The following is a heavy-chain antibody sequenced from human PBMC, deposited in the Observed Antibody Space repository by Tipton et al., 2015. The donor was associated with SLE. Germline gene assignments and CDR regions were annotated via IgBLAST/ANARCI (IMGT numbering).Heavy chain of an antibody. CDR2: ISSSSSYI. CDR3: ARYSSGWHDAFDI. J-gene: IGHJ3*02. CDR1: GFTFSTYS. V-gene: IGHV3-21*01. D-gene: IGHD6-19*01. Sequence: GSLRLSCAASGFTFSTYSMNWVRQAPGKGLEWVSSISSSSSYIYYADSVKGRFTISRDNAKNSLYLQMNSLRAEDTAGYYCARYSSGWHDAFDIWGRGTMVTVSS.